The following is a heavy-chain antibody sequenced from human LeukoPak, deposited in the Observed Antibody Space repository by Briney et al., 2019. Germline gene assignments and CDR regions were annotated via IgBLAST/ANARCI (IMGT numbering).Heavy chain of an antibody. Sequence: GRSLRLSCAASGFTFSSYAMHWVRQAPGKGLEWVAVISYDGSNKYYADSVKGRFTISRDNSKNTLYLQMNSLRAEDTAVYYCAREAYYYDSSGYTYWGQETLVTVPS. D-gene: IGHD3-22*01. CDR1: GFTFSSYA. V-gene: IGHV3-30*04. CDR3: AREAYYYDSSGYTY. J-gene: IGHJ4*02. CDR2: ISYDGSNK.